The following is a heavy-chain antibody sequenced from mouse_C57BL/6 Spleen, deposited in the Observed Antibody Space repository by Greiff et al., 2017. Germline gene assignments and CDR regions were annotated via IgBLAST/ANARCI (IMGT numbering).Heavy chain of an antibody. CDR3: ARDTTGVMDD. V-gene: IGHV1-76*01. J-gene: IGHJ4*01. D-gene: IGHD1-1*01. CDR1: GYTFTDYY. Sequence: QVQLQQSGAELVRPGASVKLSCKASGYTFTDYYINWVKQRPGQGLEWIAKIYPGSGNTYYNEKFKGKATLTAEKSSSTAYMQLSSLTSEDSAVYFCARDTTGVMDDWGQGTSVTVSS. CDR2: IYPGSGNT.